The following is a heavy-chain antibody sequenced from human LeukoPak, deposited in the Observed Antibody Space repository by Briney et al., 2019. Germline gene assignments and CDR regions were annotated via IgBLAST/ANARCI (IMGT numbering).Heavy chain of an antibody. D-gene: IGHD6-6*01. CDR1: GGTFSSYA. V-gene: IGHV1-69*13. J-gene: IGHJ6*02. CDR2: IIPIFGTA. CDR3: ASPQYSSSSLLLRRYGMDV. Sequence: GASVKVSCKASGGTFSSYAISWVRQAPGQGLEWMGGIIPIFGTANYAQKFQGRVTITADESTSTAYMELSSLRSEDTAVYYCASPQYSSSSLLLRRYGMDVWGQGTTVTVSS.